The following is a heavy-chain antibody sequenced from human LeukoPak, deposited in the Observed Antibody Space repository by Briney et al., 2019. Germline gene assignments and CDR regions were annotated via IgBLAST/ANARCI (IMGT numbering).Heavy chain of an antibody. Sequence: VASVKVSCKASGGTFSSDAISWVRQAPGQGLEWMGGIIPIFGTANYAQKFQGRVTITADESTSTAYMELSSLRSEDTTVYYCARARQIISHDAFDIWGQGTMVTVSS. D-gene: IGHD3-10*01. CDR3: ARARQIISHDAFDI. CDR1: GGTFSSDA. V-gene: IGHV1-69*13. CDR2: IIPIFGTA. J-gene: IGHJ3*02.